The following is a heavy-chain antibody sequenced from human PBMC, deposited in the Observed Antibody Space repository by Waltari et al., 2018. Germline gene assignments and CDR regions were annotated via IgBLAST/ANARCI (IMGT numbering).Heavy chain of an antibody. CDR3: ARDGQQWRPAGWFDP. CDR1: GFTFSRYA. CDR2: ISYDGSNK. D-gene: IGHD6-19*01. J-gene: IGHJ5*02. Sequence: QVQLVESGGGVVQPGRSLRLSCAASGFTFSRYAMQWVRQAPGKGLEWVAVISYDGSNKYYADSVKGRFTISRDNSKNTLYLQMNSLRAEDTAVYYCARDGQQWRPAGWFDPWGQGTLVTVSS. V-gene: IGHV3-30-3*01.